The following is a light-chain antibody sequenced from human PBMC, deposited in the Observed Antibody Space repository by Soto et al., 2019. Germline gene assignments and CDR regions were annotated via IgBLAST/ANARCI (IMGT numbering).Light chain of an antibody. Sequence: SYELTQPLSVSVALGQTASITCGGNNIGSKSVHWYQQKPGQAPVLVIYRDTNRPSGIPERFSGSNSGNTATLTITRAQAGDEADYYCQVWDSSTVFGAGTKLTVL. CDR1: NIGSKS. J-gene: IGLJ1*01. CDR2: RDT. V-gene: IGLV3-9*01. CDR3: QVWDSSTV.